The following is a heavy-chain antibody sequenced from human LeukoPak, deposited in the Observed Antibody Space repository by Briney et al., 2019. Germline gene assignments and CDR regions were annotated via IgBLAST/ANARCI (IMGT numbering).Heavy chain of an antibody. CDR1: GFTFSSYE. CDR3: ARGSSGWYFDY. D-gene: IGHD6-19*01. J-gene: IGHJ4*02. Sequence: PGGSLRLSCAASGFTFSSYEMNWVRQAPGKGLEWVSSISSSSSYIYYADSVKGRFTISRDNAKNSLYLQMNSLRAEDTAVYYCARGSSGWYFDYWGQGTLVTVSS. CDR2: ISSSSSYI. V-gene: IGHV3-21*01.